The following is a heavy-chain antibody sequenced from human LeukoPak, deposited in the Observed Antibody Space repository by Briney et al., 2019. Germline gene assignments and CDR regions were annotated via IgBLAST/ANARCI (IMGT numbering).Heavy chain of an antibody. V-gene: IGHV1-46*01. Sequence: ASVKVSCKASGYTFTSYYMHWVRQAPGQGLEWMGIINPSGGSTSYAQKFRGRVTITTDESTSTAYMELSSLRSEDTAVYYCARARDTAMVTDYYYMDVWGKGTTVTVSS. CDR3: ARARDTAMVTDYYYMDV. CDR2: INPSGGST. CDR1: GYTFTSYY. D-gene: IGHD5-18*01. J-gene: IGHJ6*03.